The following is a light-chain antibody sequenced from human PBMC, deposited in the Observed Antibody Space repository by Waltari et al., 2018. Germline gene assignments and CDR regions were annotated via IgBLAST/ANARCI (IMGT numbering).Light chain of an antibody. CDR3: QQYNSYSRT. CDR1: QSISTW. J-gene: IGKJ1*01. CDR2: KAS. V-gene: IGKV1-5*03. Sequence: DIQMTQSPSTLSASVGDRVTITSRASQSISTWLAWYQQKPGKAPKLVIYKASSLESGVPSRFSGSGSGTEFTLTISSLQPDDFATYYCQQYNSYSRTFGQGTKVEI.